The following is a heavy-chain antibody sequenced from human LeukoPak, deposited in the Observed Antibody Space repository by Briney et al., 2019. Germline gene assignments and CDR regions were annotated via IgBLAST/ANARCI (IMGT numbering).Heavy chain of an antibody. Sequence: PGGSLRLSCAAPGFTFSSYEMNWVRQAPGKGLEWVSYISSSGSTIYYADSVKGRFTISRDNAKNSLYPQMNSLRAEDTAVYYCARDGGTCCSGGSCYSTGFDYWGQGTLVTVSS. D-gene: IGHD2-15*01. V-gene: IGHV3-48*03. CDR2: ISSSGSTI. CDR3: ARDGGTCCSGGSCYSTGFDY. CDR1: GFTFSSYE. J-gene: IGHJ4*02.